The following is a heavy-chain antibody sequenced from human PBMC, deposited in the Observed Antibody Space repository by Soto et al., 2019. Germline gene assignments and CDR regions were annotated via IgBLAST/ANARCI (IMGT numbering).Heavy chain of an antibody. J-gene: IGHJ4*02. Sequence: AGGSLRLSCAASGFTFSSYAMSWVRQAPGKGLEWVSSISGSDGSTYYADSVKGQFTISRDNSKNTLYLQMNSLRGEDTAVYYCAKGPDSSGWYVFDYWGQGALVTVSS. D-gene: IGHD6-19*01. CDR3: AKGPDSSGWYVFDY. V-gene: IGHV3-23*01. CDR2: ISGSDGST. CDR1: GFTFSSYA.